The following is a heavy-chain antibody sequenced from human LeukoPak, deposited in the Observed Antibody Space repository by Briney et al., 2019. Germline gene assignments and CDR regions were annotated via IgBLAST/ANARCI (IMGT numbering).Heavy chain of an antibody. J-gene: IGHJ3*02. V-gene: IGHV3-33*01. CDR3: ARDGHCSSTSCFSWAFDI. D-gene: IGHD2-2*03. CDR2: IWYDGSNK. Sequence: GGSLRLSCAASGFTFSSYGMHWVRQAPGKGLEWVAVIWYDGSNKYYADSVKGRFTISRDNSKNTLYLQMNSLRAEDTAVYYCARDGHCSSTSCFSWAFDIWGQGTMVTVSS. CDR1: GFTFSSYG.